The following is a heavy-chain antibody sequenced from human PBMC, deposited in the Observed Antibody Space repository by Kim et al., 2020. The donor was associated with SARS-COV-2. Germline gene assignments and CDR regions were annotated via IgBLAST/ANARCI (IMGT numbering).Heavy chain of an antibody. D-gene: IGHD6-6*01. V-gene: IGHV3-53*01. CDR3: ARDTWEYSSSSGPTYFDY. J-gene: IGHJ4*02. Sequence: KGRFTISRDNSKNTLYLQMNSLRAEDTAVYYCARDTWEYSSSSGPTYFDYWGQGTLVTVSS.